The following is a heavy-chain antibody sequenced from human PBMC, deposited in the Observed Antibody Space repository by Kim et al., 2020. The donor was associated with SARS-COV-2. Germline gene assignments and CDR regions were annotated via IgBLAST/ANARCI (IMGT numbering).Heavy chain of an antibody. J-gene: IGHJ5*02. V-gene: IGHV4-34*01. CDR3: ARGLYDPSNSGFDP. D-gene: IGHD6-19*01. Sequence: SETLSLTCGVHGGTFTGYYWSWIRQPPGKGLEWIGEINHSGSTNYNPSLERRVIMSVETTKNQISLRLSTVSAADTAVYYCARGLYDPSNSGFDP. CDR2: INHSGST. CDR1: GGTFTGYY.